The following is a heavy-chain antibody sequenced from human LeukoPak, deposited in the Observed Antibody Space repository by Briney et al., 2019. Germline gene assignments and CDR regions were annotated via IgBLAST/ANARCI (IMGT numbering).Heavy chain of an antibody. Sequence: GGSLRLSCAASGFTFSSYAMNWVRQAPGKGLEWVSGISDSGGSTYYADSVKGRFTISRDNSKNTLYLQMNGLRAEDTAVYYCAKKSGYNMDVWGKGTTVTVSS. CDR2: ISDSGGST. CDR3: AKKSGYNMDV. D-gene: IGHD3-22*01. CDR1: GFTFSSYA. J-gene: IGHJ6*03. V-gene: IGHV3-23*01.